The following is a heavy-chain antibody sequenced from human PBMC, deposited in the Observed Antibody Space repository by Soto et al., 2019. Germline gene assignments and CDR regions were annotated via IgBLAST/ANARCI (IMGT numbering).Heavy chain of an antibody. CDR1: GFTFTSSA. V-gene: IGHV1-58*01. D-gene: IGHD6-13*01. CDR2: IVVGSGNT. Sequence: GASVKVSCKASGFTFTSSAVQWVRQARGQRLEWIGWIVVGSGNTNYAQKFQERVTITRDMSTSTAYMELSSLRSEDTAVYYCAAESGQQLVRRGWFDPWGQGTLVTVSS. CDR3: AAESGQQLVRRGWFDP. J-gene: IGHJ5*02.